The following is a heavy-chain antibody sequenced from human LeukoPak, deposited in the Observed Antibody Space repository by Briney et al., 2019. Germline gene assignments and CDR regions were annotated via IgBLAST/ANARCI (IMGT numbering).Heavy chain of an antibody. V-gene: IGHV3-23*01. D-gene: IGHD6-19*01. CDR3: ARDSSGWYYFDY. Sequence: GGSLRLSCAASGFTFSSYAMSWVRQAPGKGLEWVSAISGSGGSTYYADSVKGRFTISRDNAKNSLYLQMNSLRAEDTAVYYCARDSSGWYYFDYWGQGTLVTVSS. CDR1: GFTFSSYA. CDR2: ISGSGGST. J-gene: IGHJ4*02.